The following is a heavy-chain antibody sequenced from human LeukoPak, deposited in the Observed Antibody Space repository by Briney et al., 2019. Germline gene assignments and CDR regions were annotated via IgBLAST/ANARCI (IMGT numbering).Heavy chain of an antibody. V-gene: IGHV1-18*01. CDR1: GYTFTSYG. Sequence: ASVKVSCKASGYTFTSYGISWVRQAPGQGLEWMGWISAYNGNTNYAQKLQGRVTMTTDTSTSTAYMELRSLRSDDTAVYYCARDPGIAAERVRYGMDAWGQGTTVTVSS. CDR2: ISAYNGNT. J-gene: IGHJ6*02. D-gene: IGHD6-13*01. CDR3: ARDPGIAAERVRYGMDA.